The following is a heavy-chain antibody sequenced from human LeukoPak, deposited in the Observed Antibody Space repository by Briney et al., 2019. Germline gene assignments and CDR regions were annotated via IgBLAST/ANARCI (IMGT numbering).Heavy chain of an antibody. D-gene: IGHD6-13*01. Sequence: PSETLSLTSAVSGGSISSGGYSCSCIRQPPGKGLEWIGYIYHSGRTYYNPSLKSRVTISVDRSKNQFSLKLSSVAAADTAVYYCARVGSGSSWYRGLDFDYWGQGTLVTVSS. V-gene: IGHV4-30-2*01. CDR2: IYHSGRT. CDR3: ARVGSGSSWYRGLDFDY. CDR1: GGSISSGGYS. J-gene: IGHJ4*02.